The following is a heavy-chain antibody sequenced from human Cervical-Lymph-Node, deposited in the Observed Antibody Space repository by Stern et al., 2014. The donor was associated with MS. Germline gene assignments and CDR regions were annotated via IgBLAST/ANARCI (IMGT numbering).Heavy chain of an antibody. D-gene: IGHD3-10*01. CDR1: GFTFSAFY. V-gene: IGHV3-11*01. CDR3: VRSGAGNWFDP. CDR2: ISTTGSTT. J-gene: IGHJ5*02. Sequence: VQLEESGGGLVKTGGSLRLSCAASGFTFSAFYMTWMRQAPGKGLEWVSYISTTGSTTYYADSVKGRFTISRDNAKNSVSLQMNSLRAEDTAVYYCVRSGAGNWFDPWGQGTLVTVSS.